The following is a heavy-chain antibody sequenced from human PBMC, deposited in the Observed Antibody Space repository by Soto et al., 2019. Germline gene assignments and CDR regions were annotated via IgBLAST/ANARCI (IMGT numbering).Heavy chain of an antibody. CDR1: GVSFNNNG. D-gene: IGHD3-10*01. Sequence: QVQLVQSGAEVNKPGSSVKVSCKTSGVSFNNNGIGWVRQAPGHGREWMGGVSPTFRTSNYARKFQGRISITADASTGTVNMELSSLTSEDTAKYYCARVLYYGSGSYSPYGMDVWGQGTTVTVSS. V-gene: IGHV1-69*01. CDR3: ARVLYYGSGSYSPYGMDV. J-gene: IGHJ6*02. CDR2: VSPTFRTS.